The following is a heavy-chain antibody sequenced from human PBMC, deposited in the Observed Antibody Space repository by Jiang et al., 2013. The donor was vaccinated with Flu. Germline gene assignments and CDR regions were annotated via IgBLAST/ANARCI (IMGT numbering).Heavy chain of an antibody. CDR1: GFSFSSYS. Sequence: QLVESGGGLVKPGGSLRLSCAASGFSFSSYSMNWVRQAPGKGLEWVSYISSSSTYIYYADSVKGRFTISRDNAKNSLSLQMNSLRAEDTALYYCARDHVSGNDWYFYGMDVWGQGTTVTVAS. CDR2: ISSSSTYI. V-gene: IGHV3-21*06. D-gene: IGHD5-12*01. CDR3: ARDHVSGNDWYFYGMDV. J-gene: IGHJ6*02.